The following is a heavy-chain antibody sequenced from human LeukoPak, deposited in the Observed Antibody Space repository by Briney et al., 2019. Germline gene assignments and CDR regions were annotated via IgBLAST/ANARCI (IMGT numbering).Heavy chain of an antibody. CDR3: AREAGSGPFDY. CDR1: GFTFSDYP. D-gene: IGHD6-19*01. Sequence: GGSLRLSCAASGFTFSDYPLHWVRQAPGTGLEWVSLISYNGNNKYYADSVKGRFTISRDNSKNTLYLQMNSLRAEDTAVYYCAREAGSGPFDYWGQGTLVTVSS. V-gene: IGHV3-30-3*01. J-gene: IGHJ4*02. CDR2: ISYNGNNK.